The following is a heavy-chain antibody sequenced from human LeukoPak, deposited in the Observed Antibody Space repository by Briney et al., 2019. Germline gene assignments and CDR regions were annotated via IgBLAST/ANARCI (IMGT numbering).Heavy chain of an antibody. Sequence: NTGNPTYAQGFTGRFVFSLDPSVSTAYLQISSLKAEDTAVYYCARFRYYGSGSYQDIDYWGQGTLVTVSS. CDR2: NTGNP. D-gene: IGHD3-10*01. V-gene: IGHV7-4-1*02. J-gene: IGHJ4*02. CDR3: ARFRYYGSGSYQDIDY.